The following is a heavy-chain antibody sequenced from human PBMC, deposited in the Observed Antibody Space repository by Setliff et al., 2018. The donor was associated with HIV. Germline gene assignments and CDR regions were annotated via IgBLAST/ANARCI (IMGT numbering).Heavy chain of an antibody. D-gene: IGHD3-22*01. V-gene: IGHV4-34*01. Sequence: SETLSLTCAVYGGSFNGYSWTWIRQPPGKGLEWIGGINHSGSTNYNPSLKSRVTISVDTSKSQFSLRLNSVTASDTAVYYCARHVRGYYDSSGPYYFDYWGQGTLVTVSS. CDR3: ARHVRGYYDSSGPYYFDY. J-gene: IGHJ4*02. CDR1: GGSFNGYS. CDR2: INHSGST.